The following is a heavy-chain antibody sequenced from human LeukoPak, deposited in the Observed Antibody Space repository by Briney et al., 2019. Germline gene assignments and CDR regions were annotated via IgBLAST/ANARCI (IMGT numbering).Heavy chain of an antibody. CDR2: INPNSGGT. CDR1: GYTFTGYY. Sequence: ASVKVSCKASGYTFTGYYMHWVRQAPGQALEWMGWINPNSGGTNYAQKFQGRVTMTRDTSISTAYMELSRLKSDDTAVYYCARVKRSSWCLDYWGQGTLVTVSS. CDR3: ARVKRSSWCLDY. J-gene: IGHJ4*02. V-gene: IGHV1-2*02. D-gene: IGHD6-13*01.